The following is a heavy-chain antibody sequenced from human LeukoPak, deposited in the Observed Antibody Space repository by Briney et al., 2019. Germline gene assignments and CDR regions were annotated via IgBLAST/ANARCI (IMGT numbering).Heavy chain of an antibody. CDR2: IKQDGSEK. D-gene: IGHD6-6*01. CDR3: ASGLIAARPAIGRYFDY. V-gene: IGHV3-7*03. Sequence: SGGSLRLSCAASGFTFRRYWMSWVRQAPGKGLEWVANIKQDGSEKYYVDSVKGRFTISRDNAKNSLYLQMNSLRAEDTAMYYCASGLIAARPAIGRYFDYWGQGTLVTVSS. J-gene: IGHJ4*02. CDR1: GFTFRRYW.